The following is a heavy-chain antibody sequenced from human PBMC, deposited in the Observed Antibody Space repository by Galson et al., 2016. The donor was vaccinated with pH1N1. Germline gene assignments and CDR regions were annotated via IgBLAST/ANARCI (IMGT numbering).Heavy chain of an antibody. CDR1: GFTFSGYW. CDR2: IKHDGSEK. CDR3: ERVGDYYDSDGYSSCYFDY. V-gene: IGHV3-7*01. J-gene: IGHJ4*02. D-gene: IGHD3-22*01. Sequence: LRLSCAASGFTFSGYWLTWVRQATGKGREWVANIKHDGSEKYYVDSVKGRFTVARDNVKKSVYLQMNRLRAEETDVYYCERVGDYYDSDGYSSCYFDYGGQGTLDTVSS.